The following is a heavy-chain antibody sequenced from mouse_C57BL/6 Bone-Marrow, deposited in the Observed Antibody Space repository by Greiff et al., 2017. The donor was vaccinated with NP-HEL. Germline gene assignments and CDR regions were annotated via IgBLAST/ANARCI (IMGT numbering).Heavy chain of an antibody. J-gene: IGHJ4*01. D-gene: IGHD2-2*01. CDR2: IDPENGDT. CDR3: TTGYGYAMDY. V-gene: IGHV14-4*01. Sequence: EVQLKQSGAELVRPGASVKLSCTASGFNIKDDYMHWVKQRPEQGLEWIGWIDPENGDTEYASKFQGKATITADTSSNTAYLQLSSLTSEDTAVYYCTTGYGYAMDYWGQGTSVTVSS. CDR1: GFNIKDDY.